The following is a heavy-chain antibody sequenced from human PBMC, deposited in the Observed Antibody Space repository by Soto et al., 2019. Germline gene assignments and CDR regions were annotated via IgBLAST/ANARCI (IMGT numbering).Heavy chain of an antibody. D-gene: IGHD3-10*01. CDR3: ARDILSGGAPPAS. J-gene: IGHJ5*02. CDR2: ISSGSSYI. CDR1: GFTFSGYT. Sequence: LRLSCAASGFTFSGYTMNWVRQAPGKGLEWISSISSGSSYIYYAGSVKGRFTISRDNAKNSLFLQMKSLRADDTAVYYCARDILSGGAPPASWGQGNKVTV. V-gene: IGHV3-21*01.